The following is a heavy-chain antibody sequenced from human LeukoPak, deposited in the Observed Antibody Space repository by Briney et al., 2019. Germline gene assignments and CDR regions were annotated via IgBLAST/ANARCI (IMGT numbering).Heavy chain of an antibody. CDR3: ARRYSNSSYDAFDI. D-gene: IGHD6-13*01. CDR1: GNSITTYW. J-gene: IGHJ3*02. V-gene: IGHV5-51*01. CDR2: IFPGDSDT. Sequence: GESLKTSCKASGNSITTYWIGWVRQKPGKGLEWMGLIFPGDSDTKYSPSFQGQVTISADKSISTAYLQWSSLKASDTAMYYCARRYSNSSYDAFDIWGQGTMVTVSS.